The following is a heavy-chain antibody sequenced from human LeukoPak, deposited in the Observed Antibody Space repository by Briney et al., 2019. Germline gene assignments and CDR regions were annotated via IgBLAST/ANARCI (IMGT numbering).Heavy chain of an antibody. CDR1: GFTFSSYG. Sequence: GGSLRLSCAASGFTFSSYGMHWVRQAPGKGLEWVAGLSNDGSNEYYADSVKGRFTISRDNSKNTLYLQMNSLRAEDTAVYYCAKDRNTGSYDFFDYWGQGTLVTVSS. J-gene: IGHJ4*02. D-gene: IGHD1-26*01. V-gene: IGHV3-30*18. CDR2: LSNDGSNE. CDR3: AKDRNTGSYDFFDY.